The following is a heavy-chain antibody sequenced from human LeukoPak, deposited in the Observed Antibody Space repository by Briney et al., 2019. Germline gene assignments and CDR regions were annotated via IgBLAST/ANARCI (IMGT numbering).Heavy chain of an antibody. CDR2: INHSGST. CDR3: ARGEGARDGYNYEGPFYFDY. J-gene: IGHJ4*02. D-gene: IGHD5-24*01. CDR1: GGPFSDYY. Sequence: PSETLSLTCAVYGGPFSDYYWSWIRQPPGKGLEWIGKINHSGSTNYRPSLKSRVTLSIDTSKNQFSLKLKSMTAADTAVYYCARGEGARDGYNYEGPFYFDYWGQGTLVTVSS. V-gene: IGHV4-34*01.